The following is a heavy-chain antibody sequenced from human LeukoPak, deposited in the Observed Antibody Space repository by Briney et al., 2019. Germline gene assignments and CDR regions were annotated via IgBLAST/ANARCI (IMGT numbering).Heavy chain of an antibody. CDR1: GGSISSGGYY. CDR2: IYYSGST. CDR3: ARISGHLSGSANAAFDI. Sequence: SETLSLTCTVSGGSISSGGYYWSWIRQHPGTGLEWIGYIYYSGSTYYNPSLKSRVTISVDTSKNQFSLKLSSVTAADTAVYYCARISGHLSGSANAAFDIWGQGTVVTVSS. J-gene: IGHJ3*02. V-gene: IGHV4-31*03. D-gene: IGHD3-10*01.